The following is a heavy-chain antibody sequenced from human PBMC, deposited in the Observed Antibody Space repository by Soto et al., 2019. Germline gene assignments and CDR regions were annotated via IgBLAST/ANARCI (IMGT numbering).Heavy chain of an antibody. CDR3: PTSGPRSSYQVRFDWFHP. J-gene: IGHJ5*02. Sequence: EVQRVESGGGLVQPGRSLRLSCAASGFTFDDYAMHCVRQAPGKGLEWVSGISWNSGSIGYADSVKGRFTISRDNAKNSLYLQMNSLRAEATALYYCPTSGPRSSYQVRFDWFHPSGQGTLVIVSS. V-gene: IGHV3-9*01. D-gene: IGHD3-10*01. CDR1: GFTFDDYA. CDR2: ISWNSGSI.